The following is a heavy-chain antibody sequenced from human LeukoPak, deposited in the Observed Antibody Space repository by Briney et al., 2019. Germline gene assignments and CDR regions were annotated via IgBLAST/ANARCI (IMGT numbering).Heavy chain of an antibody. V-gene: IGHV1-46*01. D-gene: IGHD3-16*02. CDR1: GYTFISYQ. CDR3: ARLKSNDYVWGSYRRNWFDP. Sequence: ASVKVSCKASGYTFISYQMHWVRQAPGQGLEWMGIINPTGGSTSHAQKFQGRVTMTRDTSTSTAYMELRSLRSDDTAVYYCARLKSNDYVWGSYRRNWFDPWGQGTLVTVSS. J-gene: IGHJ5*02. CDR2: INPTGGST.